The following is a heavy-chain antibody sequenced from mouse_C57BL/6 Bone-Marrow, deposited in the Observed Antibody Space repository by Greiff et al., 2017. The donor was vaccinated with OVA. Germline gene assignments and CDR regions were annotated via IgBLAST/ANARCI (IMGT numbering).Heavy chain of an antibody. V-gene: IGHV5-9-1*02. Sequence: EVQRVESGEGLVKPGGSLKLSCAASGFTFSSYAMSWVRQTPEKRLEWVAYISSGGDYIYYADTVKGRFTISRDNARNTLYLQMSSLKSEDTAMYYCTRAIPLRQPNYFDDWGQGTTLTVSS. D-gene: IGHD3-2*01. CDR2: ISSGGDYI. CDR1: GFTFSSYA. J-gene: IGHJ2*01. CDR3: TRAIPLRQPNYFDD.